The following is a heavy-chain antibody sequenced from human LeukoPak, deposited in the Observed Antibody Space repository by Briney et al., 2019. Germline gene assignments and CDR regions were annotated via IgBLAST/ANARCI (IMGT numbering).Heavy chain of an antibody. J-gene: IGHJ6*03. V-gene: IGHV4-4*07. CDR2: IYTSGST. CDR3: ARSPLQYCSSTSCYRSVFYYYMDV. D-gene: IGHD2-2*01. CDR1: GGSISSYY. Sequence: SETLFLTCTVSGGSISSYYWSWIRQPAGKGLEWIGRIYTSGSTNYNPSLKSRVTMSVDTSKNQFSLKLSSVTAADTAVYYCARSPLQYCSSTSCYRSVFYYYMDVWGKGTTVTVSS.